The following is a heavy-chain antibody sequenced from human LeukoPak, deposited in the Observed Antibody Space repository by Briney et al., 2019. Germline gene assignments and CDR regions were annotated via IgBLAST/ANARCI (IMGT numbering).Heavy chain of an antibody. CDR2: ISGSGVST. Sequence: GGSLRLSCAASGFRFSSYAMSWVRQAPGKGLEWVSAISGSGVSTYYAASVKGRFTISRDNSKNTLYLQMNSLRAEDTAIYYCAKGLNYYNSGRGASYWGQGTLVTVSS. D-gene: IGHD3-10*01. J-gene: IGHJ4*02. CDR3: AKGLNYYNSGRGASY. V-gene: IGHV3-23*01. CDR1: GFRFSSYA.